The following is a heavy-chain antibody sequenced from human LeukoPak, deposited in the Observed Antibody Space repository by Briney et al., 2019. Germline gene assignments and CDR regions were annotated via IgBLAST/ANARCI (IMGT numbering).Heavy chain of an antibody. CDR3: ARDSGGYAGGAFDY. CDR1: GYTFTSYA. Sequence: GASVKVSCKASGYTFTSYAMHWVRQAPGQRLEWMGWINAGNGNTKYSQKFQGRVTITRDTSASTAYMELSSLRSEDTAVYYCARDSGGYAGGAFDYWGQGTLVTVSS. J-gene: IGHJ4*02. D-gene: IGHD5-12*01. CDR2: INAGNGNT. V-gene: IGHV1-3*01.